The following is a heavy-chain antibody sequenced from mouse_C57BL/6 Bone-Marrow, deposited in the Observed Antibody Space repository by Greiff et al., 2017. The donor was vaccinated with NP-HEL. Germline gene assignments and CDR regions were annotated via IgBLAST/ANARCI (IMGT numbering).Heavy chain of an antibody. CDR3: AKRTDYGSSYVGAMDY. J-gene: IGHJ4*01. CDR1: GFSLTSYG. Sequence: QVHVKQSGPGLVQPSQSLSITCTVSGFSLTSYGVHWVRQSPGKGLEWLGVIWRGGSTDYNAAFMSRLSITKDNSKSQVFFKMNSLQADDTAIYYCAKRTDYGSSYVGAMDYWGQGTSVTVSS. CDR2: IWRGGST. V-gene: IGHV2-5*01. D-gene: IGHD1-1*01.